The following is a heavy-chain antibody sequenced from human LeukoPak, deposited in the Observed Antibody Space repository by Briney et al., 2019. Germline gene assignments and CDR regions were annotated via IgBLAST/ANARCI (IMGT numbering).Heavy chain of an antibody. CDR2: FYTGGST. CDR1: GDSTSFNY. V-gene: IGHV4-4*07. Sequence: KPSETLSLTCTVSGDSTSFNYWNWIRQPAGKGLEWIGRFYTGGSTNYSPSLKSRVTMSVDTSKNHFSLKLSSVTAADTAVYYCAIAGARDYYYMDVWGKGTTVTVSS. D-gene: IGHD3-10*01. CDR3: AIAGARDYYYMDV. J-gene: IGHJ6*03.